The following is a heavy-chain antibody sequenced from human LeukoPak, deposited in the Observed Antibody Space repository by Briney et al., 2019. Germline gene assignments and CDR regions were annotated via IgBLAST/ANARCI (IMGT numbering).Heavy chain of an antibody. CDR2: IYTSGST. J-gene: IGHJ3*02. CDR1: GGSISSGSYY. V-gene: IGHV4-61*02. Sequence: SQTLSLTCTVSGGSISSGSYYWSWIRQPAGKGLEWIGRIYTSGSTNYNPSLKSRVTISVDTSKNQFSLKLSSVTAADTAVYYCAEYCTSTACDDAFDIWGQGTMVTVSS. CDR3: AEYCTSTACDDAFDI. D-gene: IGHD2/OR15-2a*01.